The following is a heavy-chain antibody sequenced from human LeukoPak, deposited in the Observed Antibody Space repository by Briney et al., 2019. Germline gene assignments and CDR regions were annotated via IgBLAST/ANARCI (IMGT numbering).Heavy chain of an antibody. CDR3: VKDSSSGSYFDY. CDR1: GFXFTTYG. Sequence: GGSLRLSCAASGFXFTTYGIHWVRQAPGKGLEWVAVIWYDGSNKYYADSVKGRFTISRDNSRNTLHLQMSSLRVEDTAVYYCVKDSSSGSYFDYWGQGTLVTVSS. V-gene: IGHV3-30*02. CDR2: IWYDGSNK. D-gene: IGHD3-10*01. J-gene: IGHJ4*02.